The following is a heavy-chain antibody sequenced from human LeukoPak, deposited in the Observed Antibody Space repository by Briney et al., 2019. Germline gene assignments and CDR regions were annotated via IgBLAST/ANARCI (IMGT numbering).Heavy chain of an antibody. CDR1: GDSISSYY. D-gene: IGHD3-10*01. J-gene: IGHJ5*02. CDR2: IYYSGST. V-gene: IGHV4-59*12. CDR3: ARATYYYGSGIKWFDP. Sequence: SETLSLTCTVSGDSISSYYWSWIRQPPGKGLEWIGYIYYSGSTNYNPSLKSRVTISVDTSKNQFSLKLSSVTAADTAVYYCARATYYYGSGIKWFDPWGQGTLVTVSS.